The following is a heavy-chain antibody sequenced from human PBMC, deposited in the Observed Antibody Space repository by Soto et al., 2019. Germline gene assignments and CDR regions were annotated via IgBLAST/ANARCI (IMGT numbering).Heavy chain of an antibody. Sequence: EVQLVESGGGLVQPGASLRLSCAASGFTFSYYWIHWVRQTPGKGLLWVSHIHNDGSRTTYADSVKGRFTISRDNARNTVYLQMNSLRDDDTAVYYCARGDRGAFDLWGQGTAVTVSS. D-gene: IGHD1-26*01. CDR3: ARGDRGAFDL. J-gene: IGHJ3*01. CDR1: GFTFSYYW. CDR2: IHNDGSRT. V-gene: IGHV3-74*03.